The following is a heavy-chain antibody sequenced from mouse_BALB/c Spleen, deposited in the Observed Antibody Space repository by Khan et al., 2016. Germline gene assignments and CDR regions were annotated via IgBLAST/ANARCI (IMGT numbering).Heavy chain of an antibody. V-gene: IGHV3-6*02. J-gene: IGHJ3*01. D-gene: IGHD4-1*01. CDR1: GYSITSGYY. Sequence: VQLKESGPGLVKPSQSLSLTCSVTGYSITSGYYWNWIRQFPGNKLEWMGCISYDGSDNYNPSLKNRISITRDTSKNQFFLKLNSMTTEDTATYYCARDGITGTFVYWGQGTLVTVSA. CDR2: ISYDGSD. CDR3: ARDGITGTFVY.